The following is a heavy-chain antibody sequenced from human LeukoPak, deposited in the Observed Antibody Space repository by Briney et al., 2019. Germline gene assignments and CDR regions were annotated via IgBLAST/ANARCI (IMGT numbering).Heavy chain of an antibody. CDR3: ARDGSPQWFGELLHY. J-gene: IGHJ4*02. D-gene: IGHD3-10*01. V-gene: IGHV1-18*04. CDR2: ISAYNGNT. CDR1: GYTFTSYG. Sequence: ASVKVSCKASGYTFTSYGISWVRQAPGQGLEWMGWISAYNGNTNYAQKLQGRVTMTTDTSTSTAYMELRSLRSDDTAVYYCARDGSPQWFGELLHYWGQGTLVTVSS.